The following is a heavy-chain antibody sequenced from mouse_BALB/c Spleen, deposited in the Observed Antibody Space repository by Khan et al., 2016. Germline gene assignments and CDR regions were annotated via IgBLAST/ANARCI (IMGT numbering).Heavy chain of an antibody. CDR2: ISYSGST. CDR1: GYSITSDYA. V-gene: IGHV3-2*02. CDR3: ARAYFGTSYFAY. D-gene: IGHD1-1*01. Sequence: VQLKESGPGLVKPSQSLSLTCTVTGYSITSDYAWNWIRQFPGNKLEWMGYISYSGSTSYNPSLKSRIFITRDTSKNQFFLQLNSVTTEDTSTYSCARAYFGTSYFAYWGQGSTLPVSS. J-gene: IGHJ2*01.